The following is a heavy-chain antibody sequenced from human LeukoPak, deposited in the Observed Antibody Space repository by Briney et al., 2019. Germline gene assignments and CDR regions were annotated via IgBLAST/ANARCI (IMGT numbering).Heavy chain of an antibody. J-gene: IGHJ4*02. CDR2: ISYDGSNK. Sequence: GGSLRLSCAASGFTFSSYGMHWVRQAPGKGLEWVAVISYDGSNKYYADSVKGRFTISRDNSKNTLYLQMNSLRAEDTAVYYCARGNYDILTGYYTIDYWGQGTLVTVSS. CDR3: ARGNYDILTGYYTIDY. D-gene: IGHD3-9*01. CDR1: GFTFSSYG. V-gene: IGHV3-30*03.